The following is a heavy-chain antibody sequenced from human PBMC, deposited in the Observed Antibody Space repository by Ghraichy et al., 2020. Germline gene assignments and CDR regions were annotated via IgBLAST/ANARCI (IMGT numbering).Heavy chain of an antibody. V-gene: IGHV3-21*01. Sequence: LSLTCAASGFTFSSYSMHWVRQAPGKGLEWVSSISSKSHYIYYADSLRGRFTISRDNAKNSLYLQMNSLTAEDSAVYYCSRERLYYYDGSGHYYFDCWGQGTLVTGSS. CDR2: ISSKSHYI. J-gene: IGHJ4*02. D-gene: IGHD3-22*01. CDR3: SRERLYYYDGSGHYYFDC. CDR1: GFTFSSYS.